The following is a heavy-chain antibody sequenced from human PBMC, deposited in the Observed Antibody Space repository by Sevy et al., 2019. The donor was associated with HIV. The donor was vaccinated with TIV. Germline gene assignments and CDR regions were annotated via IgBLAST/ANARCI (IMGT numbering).Heavy chain of an antibody. J-gene: IGHJ4*02. V-gene: IGHV4-38-2*02. Sequence: SETLSLTCTVSGYSISSGYYWGWIRQPPGKGLEWTGSSLHSGSTYCNPSLESRVTISVDTSKNQFSLKMSSVTAADTAVYYCARGLYLDYWGQGILVTVSS. CDR2: SLHSGST. CDR1: GYSISSGYY. D-gene: IGHD3-10*01. CDR3: ARGLYLDY.